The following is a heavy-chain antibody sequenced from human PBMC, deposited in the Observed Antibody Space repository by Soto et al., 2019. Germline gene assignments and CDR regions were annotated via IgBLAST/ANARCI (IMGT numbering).Heavy chain of an antibody. CDR1: GFTFSGSA. V-gene: IGHV3-73*02. CDR3: TRPVYGDYGFDY. D-gene: IGHD4-17*01. Sequence: EVQLVESGGGLVQPGGSLKLSCAASGFTFSGSAMHWVRQASGKGLEWVGRIRSKANSYATAYAASVKGRFTISRDDSKNTSYLQMNSLTTEDTAVYCCTRPVYGDYGFDYWGQGTLVTVSS. J-gene: IGHJ4*02. CDR2: IRSKANSYAT.